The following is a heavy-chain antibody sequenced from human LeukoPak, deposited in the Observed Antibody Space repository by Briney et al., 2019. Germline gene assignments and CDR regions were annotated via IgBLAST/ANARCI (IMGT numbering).Heavy chain of an antibody. J-gene: IGHJ4*02. D-gene: IGHD6-13*01. CDR3: ARSAVYSPSDIDY. CDR2: INPNSGGT. CDR1: GYTFTGYY. V-gene: IGHV1-2*02. Sequence: ASVKVSCKASGYTFTGYYMHLVRQAPGQGLEWMGWINPNSGGTNSAQKFQGRVTMTRDTSVGTAYMELSRLTSDDTAVYYCARSAVYSPSDIDYWGQGTLVTVSS.